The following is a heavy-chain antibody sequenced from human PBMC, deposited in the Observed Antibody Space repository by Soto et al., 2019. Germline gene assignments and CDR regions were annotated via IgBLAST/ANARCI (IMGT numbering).Heavy chain of an antibody. V-gene: IGHV1-69*06. CDR2: IVPNVGTV. Sequence: QMQLVQSGAEVKKPGSSVKVSCKASGGTLSSFINYPINWVRQAPGQGLEWMGGIVPNVGTVNYAQKFQGRGTITADKSTGTAYMEVSSLRSEDTAFYYCARRDTSGFLRYFDNWGQGTLVTVSS. D-gene: IGHD3-3*01. CDR3: ARRDTSGFLRYFDN. CDR1: GGTLSSFINYP. J-gene: IGHJ4*02.